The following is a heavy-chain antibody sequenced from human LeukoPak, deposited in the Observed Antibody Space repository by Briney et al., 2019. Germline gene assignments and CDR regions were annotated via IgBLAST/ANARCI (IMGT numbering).Heavy chain of an antibody. CDR2: IYTSGST. J-gene: IGHJ4*02. Sequence: SETLSLTCTISGGSISSYYWSWIRQPAGKGLEWIGRIYTSGSTNYNPSLKSRVTMSVDTSKNHFSLKLSSVTAADTAVYYCAREKGYCNSSHCYIHFDSWGQGTLVTVSS. V-gene: IGHV4-4*07. D-gene: IGHD2-2*02. CDR3: AREKGYCNSSHCYIHFDS. CDR1: GGSISSYY.